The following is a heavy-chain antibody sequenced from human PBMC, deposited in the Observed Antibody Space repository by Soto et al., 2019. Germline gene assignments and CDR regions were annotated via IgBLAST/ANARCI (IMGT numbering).Heavy chain of an antibody. V-gene: IGHV3-7*01. D-gene: IGHD6-25*01. J-gene: IGHJ4*02. CDR2: IKQDGSEK. CDR1: GFTFSSYW. CDR3: ARDHPRLQKSRISDY. Sequence: PGGSLRLSCAASGFTFSSYWMSWVRQAPGKGLEWVANIKQDGSEKYYVDSVKGRFTISRDNAKNSLYLQMNSLRAEDTAVYFCARDHPRLQKSRISDYWGQGTLVTVSS.